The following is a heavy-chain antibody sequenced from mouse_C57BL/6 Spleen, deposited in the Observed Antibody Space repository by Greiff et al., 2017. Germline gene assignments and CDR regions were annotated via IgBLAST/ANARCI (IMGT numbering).Heavy chain of an antibody. J-gene: IGHJ4*01. Sequence: EVKLVESGGGLVKPGGSLKLSCAASGFTFSSYAMSWVRQTPEKRLEWVATISDGGSYTYYPDNVKGRVTISRDTAKNNLYLQMSHLKSEDTAMYYCAREGPYYAMDYWGQGTSVTVSS. CDR2: ISDGGSYT. CDR1: GFTFSSYA. CDR3: AREGPYYAMDY. V-gene: IGHV5-4*01.